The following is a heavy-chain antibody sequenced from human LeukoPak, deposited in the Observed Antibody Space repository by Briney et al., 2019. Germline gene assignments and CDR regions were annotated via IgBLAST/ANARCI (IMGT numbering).Heavy chain of an antibody. CDR2: ISYDGSNK. CDR1: GFTFSSYG. V-gene: IGHV3-30*18. J-gene: IGHJ3*02. CDR3: AKPYPLRQYGDYTPLGYAFDI. D-gene: IGHD4-17*01. Sequence: PGGSLRLSCAASGFTFSSYGMHWVRQAPGKGLEWVAVISYDGSNKYYADPVKGRFTISRDNSKNTLYLQMNSLRAEDTAVYYCAKPYPLRQYGDYTPLGYAFDIWGQGTMVTVSS.